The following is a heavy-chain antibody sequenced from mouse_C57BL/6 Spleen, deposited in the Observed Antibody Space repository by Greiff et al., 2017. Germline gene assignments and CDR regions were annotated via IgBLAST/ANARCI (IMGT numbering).Heavy chain of an antibody. Sequence: DVKLVESGGGLVQPKGSLKLSCAASGFTFNTYAMHWVRQAPGKGLEWVVRIRSKSSNYATYYANSVKDRFTISRDDSQSMLYLQQTNLKTENTAMYYCVWGYYEGDYYAMDYWGQGTSVTVSS. J-gene: IGHJ4*01. CDR3: VWGYYEGDYYAMDY. CDR2: IRSKSSNYAT. V-gene: IGHV10-3*01. CDR1: GFTFNTYA. D-gene: IGHD2-3*01.